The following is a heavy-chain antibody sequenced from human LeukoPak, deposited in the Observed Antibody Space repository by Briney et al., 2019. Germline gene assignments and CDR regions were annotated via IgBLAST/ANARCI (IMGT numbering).Heavy chain of an antibody. Sequence: GGSLGLSCAASGFTFSSYEMNWVRQAPGKGLEWVSYISSSGSTIYYADSVKGRFTISRDNAKNSLYLQMNSLRAEDTAVYYCVDFPYYYDSSGYSLGTRNYWGQGTLVTVSS. CDR2: ISSSGSTI. V-gene: IGHV3-48*03. D-gene: IGHD3-22*01. CDR1: GFTFSSYE. CDR3: VDFPYYYDSSGYSLGTRNY. J-gene: IGHJ4*02.